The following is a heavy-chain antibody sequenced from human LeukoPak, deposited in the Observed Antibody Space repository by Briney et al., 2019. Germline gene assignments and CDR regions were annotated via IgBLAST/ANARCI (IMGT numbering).Heavy chain of an antibody. D-gene: IGHD7-27*01. CDR1: GFTFSSYA. Sequence: GSLRLSCAASGFTFSSYAMSWVRQAPGKGLEWVSAISGSGGSTYYADSVKGRFTISRDNSKNTLYLQMNSLRAEGTAVYYCAKVAVAWIIRPATGAFDYWGQGTLVTVSS. CDR2: ISGSGGST. J-gene: IGHJ4*02. CDR3: AKVAVAWIIRPATGAFDY. V-gene: IGHV3-23*01.